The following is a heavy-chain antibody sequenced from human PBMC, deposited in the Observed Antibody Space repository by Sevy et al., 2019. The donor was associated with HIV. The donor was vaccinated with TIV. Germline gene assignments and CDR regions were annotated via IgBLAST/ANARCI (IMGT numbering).Heavy chain of an antibody. V-gene: IGHV3-23*01. D-gene: IGHD6-25*01. Sequence: GGSLRLSCAASGPTFSNYVMSWVRQAPGKGLEWLSVISGSSGTTYAAESVKGRFTISRDNSKNTLYLHMSSLGAEDTAVYYCARNLSPSGAFDIWGQGTRVTVSS. J-gene: IGHJ3*02. CDR3: ARNLSPSGAFDI. CDR2: ISGSSGTT. CDR1: GPTFSNYV.